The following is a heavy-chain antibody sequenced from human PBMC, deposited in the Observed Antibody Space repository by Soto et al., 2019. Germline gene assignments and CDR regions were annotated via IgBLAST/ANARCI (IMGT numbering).Heavy chain of an antibody. V-gene: IGHV5-51*01. D-gene: IGHD3-22*01. CDR1: GYSFTSYW. Sequence: PGESLKISCKGSGYSFTSYWIGWVRQMPGKGLEWMGIIYPGDSDTRYSPSFQGQVTISADKSISTAYLQWSSLKASDTAMYYCARPTGDSSYYYGMDVWGQGTTVTVSS. J-gene: IGHJ6*02. CDR3: ARPTGDSSYYYGMDV. CDR2: IYPGDSDT.